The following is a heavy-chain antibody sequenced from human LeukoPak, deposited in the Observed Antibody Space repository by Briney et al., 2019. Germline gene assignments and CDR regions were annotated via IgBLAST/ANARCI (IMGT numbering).Heavy chain of an antibody. CDR1: GDSIGRGGYY. D-gene: IGHD3-10*01. V-gene: IGHV4-31*03. J-gene: IGHJ5*02. CDR3: ASDLRGIRGVGSNWFDP. Sequence: SQTLSLTCSVSGDSIGRGGYYWSWIRQRPGKGLEGIGYIFYSGSTYYNPSLKRRLNISVDTSKNQFSLMLTSVTAADTAVYYCASDLRGIRGVGSNWFDPWGQGTLVTVSS. CDR2: IFYSGST.